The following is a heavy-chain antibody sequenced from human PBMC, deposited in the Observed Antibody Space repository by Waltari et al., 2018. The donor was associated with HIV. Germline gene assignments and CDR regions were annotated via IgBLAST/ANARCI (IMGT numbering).Heavy chain of an antibody. CDR3: AKDHLYCDYAPEYFQH. CDR1: GFTFRNSG. Sequence: EVQLVESGGGLVQPGGSLWPSCAASGFTFRNSGMLWVRQAPGRGLEWVSGIRGSGDRTYYADSVKCRFSISRDNSRDTLFLQMNSLRAEDTAVYYCAKDHLYCDYAPEYFQHWGQGTLVTVSS. J-gene: IGHJ1*01. V-gene: IGHV3-23*04. CDR2: IRGSGDRT. D-gene: IGHD4-17*01.